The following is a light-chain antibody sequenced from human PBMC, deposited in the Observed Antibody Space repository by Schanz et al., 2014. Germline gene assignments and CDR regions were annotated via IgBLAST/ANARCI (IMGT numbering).Light chain of an antibody. CDR1: ETVNGRF. Sequence: EIVLTQSPGTLSLSPGETATLSCRASETVNGRFLAWYQQKPGQAPRLLIYNASRRATGIPDRFSGSGSGTDFILTISRLEPEDFAVFYCQQFGKLPWTFGQGTKVEIK. V-gene: IGKV3-20*01. J-gene: IGKJ1*01. CDR2: NAS. CDR3: QQFGKLPWT.